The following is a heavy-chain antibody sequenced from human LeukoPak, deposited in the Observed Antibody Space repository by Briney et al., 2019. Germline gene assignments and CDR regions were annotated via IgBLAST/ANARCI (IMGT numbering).Heavy chain of an antibody. D-gene: IGHD6-6*01. V-gene: IGHV3-23*01. Sequence: GGSLRLSCAASGSTFSSYAMSWVRQAPGKGLEWVSAISGSGGSTYYADSVKGRFTISRDNSKNTLYLQMNSLRAEDTAVYYCAKVSSSDYYYGMDVWGQGTTVTVSS. J-gene: IGHJ6*02. CDR2: ISGSGGST. CDR1: GSTFSSYA. CDR3: AKVSSSDYYYGMDV.